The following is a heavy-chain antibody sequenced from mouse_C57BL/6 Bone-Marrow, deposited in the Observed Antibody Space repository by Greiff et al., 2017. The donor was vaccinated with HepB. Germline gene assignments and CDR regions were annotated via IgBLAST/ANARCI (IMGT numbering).Heavy chain of an antibody. D-gene: IGHD4-1*01. CDR2: ISNGGGST. Sequence: EVKVVESGGGLVQPGGSLKLSCAASGFTFSDYYMYWVRQTPEKRLEWVAYISNGGGSTYYPDTVKGRFTISRDNAKNTLYLQMSRLKSEDTAMYYCARHDWAYFDYWGQGTTLTVSS. V-gene: IGHV5-12*01. CDR1: GFTFSDYY. J-gene: IGHJ2*01. CDR3: ARHDWAYFDY.